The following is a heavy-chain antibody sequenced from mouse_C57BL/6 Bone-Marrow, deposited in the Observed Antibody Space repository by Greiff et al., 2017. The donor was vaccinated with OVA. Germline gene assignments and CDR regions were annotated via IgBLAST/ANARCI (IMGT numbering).Heavy chain of an antibody. CDR2: ICTGSGST. J-gene: IGHJ4*01. CDR1: GFTFTGYW. V-gene: IGHV1-55*01. Sequence: QVQLLQSGAGLVKPGASVKLSCAASGFTFTGYWMPWVRQRPGQGLEWVGDICTGSGSTNYNEKVKGQATLTVDTSSSTAYMQLSSLTSEDSAIYYCARLFFYAMDYWGQGTSVTVSS. CDR3: ARLFFYAMDY.